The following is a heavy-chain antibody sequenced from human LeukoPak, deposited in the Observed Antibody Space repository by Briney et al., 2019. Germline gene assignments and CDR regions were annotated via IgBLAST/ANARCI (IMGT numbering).Heavy chain of an antibody. CDR2: ISNDGSNK. J-gene: IGHJ6*01. V-gene: IGHV3-30*18. Sequence: GRSLRLSCAASGFTFSSYGLHWVRQAPGKGLEWVAIISNDGSNKYYADSVKGRFTISRDNSKNTLYLQMNSLRAEDTAVYYCAKAVSSGYSGYYYYGMDVWGQGTTVTVSS. CDR1: GFTFSSYG. D-gene: IGHD5-12*01. CDR3: AKAVSSGYSGYYYYGMDV.